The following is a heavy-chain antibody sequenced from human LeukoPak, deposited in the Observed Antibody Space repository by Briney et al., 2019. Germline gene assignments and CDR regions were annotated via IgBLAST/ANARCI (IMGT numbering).Heavy chain of an antibody. D-gene: IGHD6-13*01. CDR3: ARPIAAAGSIAISWFDP. V-gene: IGHV4-39*01. Sequence: SETLSLTCTVSGGSISSSSYYWGWIRQPPGKGLEWIGSIYYSGSTYYNPSRKSRVTISVDTSKNQFSLKLSSVTAADTAVYYCARPIAAAGSIAISWFDPWGQGTLVTVPS. J-gene: IGHJ5*02. CDR2: IYYSGST. CDR1: GGSISSSSYY.